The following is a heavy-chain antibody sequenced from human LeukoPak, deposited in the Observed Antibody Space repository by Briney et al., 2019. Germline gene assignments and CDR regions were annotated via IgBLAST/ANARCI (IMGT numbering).Heavy chain of an antibody. CDR3: AKDEVGGHFEY. J-gene: IGHJ4*02. Sequence: PGGSLRLSCAASGFTFSSYWMHWVRQAPGKGLVWVSRINSDGSSTSYADSVKGRFTISRDNAKNTLYLQMNSLRAEDTAVYYCAKDEVGGHFEYWGQGILVTVSS. V-gene: IGHV3-74*01. CDR2: INSDGSST. CDR1: GFTFSSYW.